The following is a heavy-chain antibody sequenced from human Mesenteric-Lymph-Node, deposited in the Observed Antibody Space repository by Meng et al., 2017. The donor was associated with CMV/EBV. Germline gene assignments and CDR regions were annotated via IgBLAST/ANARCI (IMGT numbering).Heavy chain of an antibody. J-gene: IGHJ6*02. V-gene: IGHV3-21*06. D-gene: IGHD3-16*01. Sequence: GGSLRLSCAASGFEFSTYSMNWVRQAPGKGLEWVSSISGSSSYVYYADSVKGRLIISRDNAKNSVYLQLDSLRAEDTAVYYCARGGSGNKKLLWGSLDVWGQGTTVTVSS. CDR2: ISGSSSYV. CDR3: ARGGSGNKKLLWGSLDV. CDR1: GFEFSTYS.